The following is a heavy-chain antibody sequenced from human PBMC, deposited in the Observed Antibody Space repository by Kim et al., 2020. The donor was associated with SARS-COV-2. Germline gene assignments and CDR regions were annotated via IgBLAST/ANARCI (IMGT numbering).Heavy chain of an antibody. CDR3: ARGDGYNSGYGMDV. V-gene: IGHV3-33*01. Sequence: ADSVKGRFTISRDNSKNTLYLQMNSLRAEDTAVYYCARGDGYNSGYGMDVWGQGTTVTVSS. D-gene: IGHD5-12*01. J-gene: IGHJ6*02.